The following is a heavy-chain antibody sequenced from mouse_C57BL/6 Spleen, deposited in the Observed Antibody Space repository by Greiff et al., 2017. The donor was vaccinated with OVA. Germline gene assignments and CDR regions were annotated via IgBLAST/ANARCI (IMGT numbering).Heavy chain of an antibody. CDR2: INPSNGGT. V-gene: IGHV1-53*01. D-gene: IGHD1-1*01. J-gene: IGHJ1*03. CDR3: AGTHYYGSRHWYFDV. CDR1: GYTFTSYW. Sequence: QVQLQQPGTELVKPGASVKLSCKASGYTFTSYWMHWVKQRPGQGLEWIGNINPSNGGTNYNEKFKSKATLTVDKSSSTAYMQLSSLTSEDSAVYYCAGTHYYGSRHWYFDVWGTGTTVTVSS.